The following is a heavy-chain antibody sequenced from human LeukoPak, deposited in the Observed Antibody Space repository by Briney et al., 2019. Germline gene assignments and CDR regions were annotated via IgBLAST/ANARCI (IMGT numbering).Heavy chain of an antibody. J-gene: IGHJ4*02. D-gene: IGHD2-15*01. Sequence: SVKVSCKASGGTFSSYAISWVRQAPGQGLEWMGRIIPILGIANYAQKFQGRVTITADKSTSTAYMELSSLRSEDTAVYYCARGYCSGGSCWGFDYWGQGTLVTVSS. CDR3: ARGYCSGGSCWGFDY. CDR2: IIPILGIA. V-gene: IGHV1-69*04. CDR1: GGTFSSYA.